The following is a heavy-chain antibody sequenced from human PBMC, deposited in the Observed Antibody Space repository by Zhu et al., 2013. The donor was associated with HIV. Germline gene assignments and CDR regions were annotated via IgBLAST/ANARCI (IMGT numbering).Heavy chain of an antibody. Sequence: QVQLVQSGADVKKPGDSVTVSCKTSGYTFTTYAIHWVRQAPGQSLEWMGWINVGSDKTMYSQRFQGRVTITRDTFASTGYMELTSLRPEDTAVYYCARVIRGTYYFDYWGQGTLVTVSS. CDR2: INVGSDKT. CDR3: ARVIRGTYYFDY. D-gene: IGHD1-26*01. CDR1: GYTFTTYA. J-gene: IGHJ4*02. V-gene: IGHV1-3*01.